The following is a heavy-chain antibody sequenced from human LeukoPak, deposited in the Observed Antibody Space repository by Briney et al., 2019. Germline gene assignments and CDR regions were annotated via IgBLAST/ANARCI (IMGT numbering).Heavy chain of an antibody. Sequence: GGSLRLSCAASGFTFSSYSMNWVRQAPGKGLGWVSSISSSSSYIYYADSVKGRFTISRDNAKNSLYLQMNSLRAEDTAVYYCARDGSDILTGPQSYFDYWGQGTLVTVSS. J-gene: IGHJ4*02. V-gene: IGHV3-21*01. CDR1: GFTFSSYS. D-gene: IGHD3-9*01. CDR2: ISSSSSYI. CDR3: ARDGSDILTGPQSYFDY.